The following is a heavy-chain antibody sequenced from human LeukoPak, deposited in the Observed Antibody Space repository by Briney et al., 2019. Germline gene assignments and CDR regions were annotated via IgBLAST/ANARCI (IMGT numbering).Heavy chain of an antibody. CDR3: ARPGYSNPYFGC. J-gene: IGHJ4*02. V-gene: IGHV4-39*01. CDR2: IYYSGST. D-gene: IGHD6-13*01. CDR1: GGSISSSSYY. Sequence: SETLSLTCTVSGGSISSSSYYWGWIRQPPGKGLEWIGSIYYSGSTYYNPSLKSRVTISVDTSKNQFSLKLSSVTAADTAVYYCARPGYSNPYFGCWGQGTLVTVSS.